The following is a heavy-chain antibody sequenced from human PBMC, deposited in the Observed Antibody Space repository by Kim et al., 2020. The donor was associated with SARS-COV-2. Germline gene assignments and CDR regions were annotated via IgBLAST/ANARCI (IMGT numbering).Heavy chain of an antibody. Sequence: NYNPSLKSRVTISVDTSKNQFSLKLSSVTAADTAVYYCARDELLWFGELTWGQGTLVTVSS. D-gene: IGHD3-10*01. J-gene: IGHJ4*02. V-gene: IGHV4-34*01. CDR3: ARDELLWFGELT.